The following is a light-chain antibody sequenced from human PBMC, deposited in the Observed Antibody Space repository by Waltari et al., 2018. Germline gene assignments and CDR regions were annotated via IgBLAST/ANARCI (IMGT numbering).Light chain of an antibody. CDR1: SNDVGTYKF. CDR3: CSYAGSSTWV. J-gene: IGLJ3*02. Sequence: QSALTQPVSVSGSPGQSITISCTGTSNDVGTYKFVSWYQQHPGKAPKVIIFEVNERPSGVSNRFSGSKSDNTASLTISGLQPEDEADYYCCSYAGSSTWVFGGGTKLTVL. V-gene: IGLV2-23*02. CDR2: EVN.